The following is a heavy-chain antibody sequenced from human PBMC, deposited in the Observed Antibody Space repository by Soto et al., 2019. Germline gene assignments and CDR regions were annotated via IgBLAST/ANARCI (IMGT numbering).Heavy chain of an antibody. V-gene: IGHV4-59*01. CDR1: GGSISSYY. D-gene: IGHD5-12*01. CDR3: ARGRWLQLIYFDY. CDR2: IYYSGST. J-gene: IGHJ4*02. Sequence: PSETLSLTCTVSGGSISSYYWSWIRQPPGKGLEWIGCIYYSGSTNYTPSLKSRVTISVDTSKNQFSLNLRSVTAADTAVYYCARGRWLQLIYFDYWGQGTLVTVSS.